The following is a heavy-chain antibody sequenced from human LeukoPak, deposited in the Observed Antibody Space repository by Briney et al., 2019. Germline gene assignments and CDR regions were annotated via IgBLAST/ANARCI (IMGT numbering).Heavy chain of an antibody. V-gene: IGHV3-33*01. CDR1: GFTFSSYG. Sequence: GRSLRLSCAASGFTFSSYGMHWVRQAPGKGLEWVAVIWYDGSNKYYADSVKGRFTISRDNSKNTPYLQMNSLRAEDTAVYYCAWAKDNSGRDGFDIWGQGTMVTVSS. J-gene: IGHJ3*02. D-gene: IGHD6-19*01. CDR3: AWAKDNSGRDGFDI. CDR2: IWYDGSNK.